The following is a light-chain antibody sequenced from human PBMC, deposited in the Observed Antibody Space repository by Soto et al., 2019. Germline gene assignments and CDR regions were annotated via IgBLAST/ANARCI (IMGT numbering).Light chain of an antibody. V-gene: IGKV3-20*01. CDR1: QSVSSSY. J-gene: IGKJ1*01. CDR2: GAS. CDR3: PLYGRSGWT. Sequence: EIVLTQSPGTLSLSPGERATLSCRTSQSVSSSYLAWYQQKPGQAPRLLINGASSRATCIPVRFSGSGSGTDFSLTISRLEPEDFAVYDFPLYGRSGWTFGQVSKVEIK.